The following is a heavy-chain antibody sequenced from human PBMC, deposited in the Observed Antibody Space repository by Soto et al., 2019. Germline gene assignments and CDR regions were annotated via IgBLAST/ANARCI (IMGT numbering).Heavy chain of an antibody. CDR2: IRGSGGST. Sequence: EVQLLESGGGLVQPGGSLRLSCAASGFTFSSYAMNWVRQAPGKGLEWVSGIRGSGGSTYYADSVKGRFTISRDNSKNTRYLQMNSLRAEDTAVYYCAKVKEAVAIYDAFDIWVQGTVVTVSS. D-gene: IGHD6-19*01. CDR3: AKVKEAVAIYDAFDI. V-gene: IGHV3-23*01. J-gene: IGHJ3*02. CDR1: GFTFSSYA.